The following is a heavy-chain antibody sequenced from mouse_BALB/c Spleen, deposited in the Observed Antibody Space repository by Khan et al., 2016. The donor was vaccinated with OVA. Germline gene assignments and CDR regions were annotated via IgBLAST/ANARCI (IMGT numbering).Heavy chain of an antibody. D-gene: IGHD1-1*01. CDR1: GFTFSNYG. CDR2: INSNGGST. J-gene: IGHJ4*01. V-gene: IGHV5-6-3*01. CDR3: ARDPYFYGSKYAMDY. Sequence: EVELVEPGGDLVQPGGSLKLSCAASGFTFSNYGMSWVRQTLDKRLELVAPINSNGGSTYYPASVKGRFTISRDNAKNTLFLQMSSLKSEDTAMYYCARDPYFYGSKYAMDYWGQGTSVTVSS.